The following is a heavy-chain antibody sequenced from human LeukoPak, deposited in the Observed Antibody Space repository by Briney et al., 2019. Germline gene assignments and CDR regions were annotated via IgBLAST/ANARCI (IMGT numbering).Heavy chain of an antibody. CDR2: MNPNSGNT. Sequence: ASVKVSCKASGYTFTSYDINWVRQATGQGLEWMGWMNPNSGNTGYAQKFQGRVTMTRDTSISTAYMELSSLRSEDTAVYYCARMSYYDRRGDNWSDPWGQGTLVTVSS. D-gene: IGHD3-22*01. CDR1: GYTFTSYD. CDR3: ARMSYYDRRGDNWSDP. J-gene: IGHJ5*02. V-gene: IGHV1-8*01.